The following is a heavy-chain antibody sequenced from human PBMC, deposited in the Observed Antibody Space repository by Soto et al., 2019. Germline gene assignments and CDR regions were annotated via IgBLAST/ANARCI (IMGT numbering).Heavy chain of an antibody. CDR3: ARKDYYYETSNAGWFDP. J-gene: IGHJ5*02. Sequence: GGSLRLSCAASGFIFSSSWMTWVRQAPGKGLEWVATIKPDGSENYYVDSVKGRFTISRDNAQNSLYLQMSSLRADDTAVYYCARKDYYYETSNAGWFDPWGQGTLVTVSS. CDR1: GFIFSSSW. D-gene: IGHD3-22*01. CDR2: IKPDGSEN. V-gene: IGHV3-7*05.